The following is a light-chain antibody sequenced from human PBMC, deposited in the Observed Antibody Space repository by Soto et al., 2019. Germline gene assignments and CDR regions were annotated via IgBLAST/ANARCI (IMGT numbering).Light chain of an antibody. CDR2: KAS. Sequence: DIQMTLSPSTLSASVRDRVTITCRASQSISGWLAWYQQKPGLAPKLLIYKASSLESGVPSRFSGSGSATEFTLTISGLQPDDFATYYCQQYYTYPWTFGQGTKVEIK. J-gene: IGKJ1*01. CDR1: QSISGW. V-gene: IGKV1-5*03. CDR3: QQYYTYPWT.